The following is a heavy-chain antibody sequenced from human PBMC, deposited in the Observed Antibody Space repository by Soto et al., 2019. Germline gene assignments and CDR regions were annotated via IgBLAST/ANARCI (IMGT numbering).Heavy chain of an antibody. CDR3: SRGQT. V-gene: IGHV3-7*01. J-gene: IGHJ1*01. Sequence: PGGSLRLSCVASGFSFSNSWMSWVRQAPGKGPEWVANIRGDGSVQNYADSVRGRFTISRDNAKNSLYLQMNNLRVEDTAVYYCSRGQTWGQGALVTVSS. CDR2: IRGDGSVQ. CDR1: GFSFSNSW.